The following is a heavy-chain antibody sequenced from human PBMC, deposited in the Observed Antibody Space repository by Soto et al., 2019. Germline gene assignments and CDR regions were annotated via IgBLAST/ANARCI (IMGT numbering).Heavy chain of an antibody. CDR3: ARDSVASGWFDP. CDR2: INHSGST. Sequence: QVQLQQWGTGVLKPSETLSLTCAVSGGSFSAYYWSWIRQPPGKGLEWIGEINHSGSTTYNPSLKSRLTISVDTSKNQFSLNLSSVTAADTAVYYCARDSVASGWFDPWGQGTLVTVSS. J-gene: IGHJ5*02. D-gene: IGHD3-10*01. V-gene: IGHV4-34*01. CDR1: GGSFSAYY.